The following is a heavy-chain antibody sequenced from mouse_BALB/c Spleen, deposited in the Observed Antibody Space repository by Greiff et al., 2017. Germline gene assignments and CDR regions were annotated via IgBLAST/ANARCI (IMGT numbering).Heavy chain of an antibody. V-gene: IGHV5-17*02. Sequence: EVQGVESGGGLVQPGGSRKLSCAASGFTFSSFGMHWVRQAPEKGLEWVAYISSGSSTIYYADTVKGRFAISRDNPKNTLFLQMTSLRSEDTAMYYCARSLGFFITTVFAYWGQGTLVTVSA. CDR2: ISSGSSTI. J-gene: IGHJ3*01. D-gene: IGHD1-2*01. CDR1: GFTFSSFG. CDR3: ARSLGFFITTVFAY.